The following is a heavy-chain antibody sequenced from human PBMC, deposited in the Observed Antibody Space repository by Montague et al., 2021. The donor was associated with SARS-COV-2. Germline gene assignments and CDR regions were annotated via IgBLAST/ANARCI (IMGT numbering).Heavy chain of an antibody. CDR3: ARGGTYHYGMDV. D-gene: IGHD3-16*01. V-gene: IGHV4/OR15-8*02. Sequence: SETLSLTCAVSDGSIGSPNWWNWVRQPPGKGLEWIGEIYYTGNANYNPSLKSRVTIFIDKSKNHFSLQLSSVTAADTAVYYCARGGTYHYGMDVWGQGTTVAVSS. J-gene: IGHJ6*02. CDR2: IYYTGNA. CDR1: DGSIGSPNW.